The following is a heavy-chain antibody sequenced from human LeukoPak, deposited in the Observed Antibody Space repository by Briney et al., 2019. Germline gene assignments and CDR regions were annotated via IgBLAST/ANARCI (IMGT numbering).Heavy chain of an antibody. V-gene: IGHV3-21*04. CDR3: AKPIYSSTWPFGH. J-gene: IGHJ4*02. Sequence: PGGSLRLSCAASGFTFTSHTMTWVRQAPGKGLEWVSLISSSSKDISYADSVKGRFTISRDNAKNSLYLQMNNLRAEDTAVYYCAKPIYSSTWPFGHWGQGSLVTVSS. CDR1: GFTFTSHT. D-gene: IGHD6-13*01. CDR2: ISSSSKDI.